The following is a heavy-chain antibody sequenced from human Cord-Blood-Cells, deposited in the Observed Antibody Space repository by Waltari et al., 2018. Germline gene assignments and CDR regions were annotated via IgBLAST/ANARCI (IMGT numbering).Heavy chain of an antibody. CDR3: ARGMLTGGPSPLDY. V-gene: IGHV6-1*01. J-gene: IGHJ4*02. CDR1: GDSVSSNRTD. D-gene: IGHD7-27*01. Sequence: QVQLQQSGPGLVKPSQTLSPTCAIPGDSVSSNRTDWNWLRRYPSRGLEWLGRTYYRSKWYNDYAVSVKSRITINPDTSKNQFSLQLNSVTPEDTAVYYCARGMLTGGPSPLDYWGQGTLVTVSS. CDR2: TYYRSKWYN.